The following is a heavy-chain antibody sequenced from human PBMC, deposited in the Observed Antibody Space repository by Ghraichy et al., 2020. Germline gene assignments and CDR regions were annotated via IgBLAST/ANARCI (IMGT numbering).Heavy chain of an antibody. Sequence: TLSLTCTVSGGSISSSSYYWGWIRQPPGKGLEWFGSIYYSGSTYYNPSLKSRVTISVDTSKNQFSLKLSSVTAADTAVYYCARGGSWSYWGQGTLVTVSS. J-gene: IGHJ4*02. V-gene: IGHV4-39*01. CDR1: GGSISSSSYY. CDR3: ARGGSWSY. D-gene: IGHD3-16*01. CDR2: IYYSGST.